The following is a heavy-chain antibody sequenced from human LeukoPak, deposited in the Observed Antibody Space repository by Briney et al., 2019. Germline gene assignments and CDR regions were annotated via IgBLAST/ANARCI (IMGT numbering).Heavy chain of an antibody. V-gene: IGHV4-38-2*02. CDR3: ARVEMARRNRYYYYMDV. CDR2: IYHSGST. Sequence: SETLSLTCTVSGYSISSGYYWGWIRQPPGKGLEWIGRIYHSGSTHYNPSLKSRVTISVYTSKNQFSLKLSSVTAADTAVYYCARVEMARRNRYYYYMDVWGKGTTVTVSS. CDR1: GYSISSGYY. D-gene: IGHD5-24*01. J-gene: IGHJ6*03.